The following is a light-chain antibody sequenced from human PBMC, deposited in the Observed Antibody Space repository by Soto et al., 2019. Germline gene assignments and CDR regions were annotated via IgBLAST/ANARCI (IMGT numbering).Light chain of an antibody. CDR2: GAF. CDR3: QQYNNWPSYT. J-gene: IGKJ2*01. V-gene: IGKV3-20*01. Sequence: EIVLTQSPGTLSVSPGERATLSCRASQSVSNTYLAWYQQKPGQSPRLLIYGAFTRATGIPDRFSGSGSGTDFTLTINRLEPEDFAVYYCQQYNNWPSYTFGQGTKLEIK. CDR1: QSVSNTY.